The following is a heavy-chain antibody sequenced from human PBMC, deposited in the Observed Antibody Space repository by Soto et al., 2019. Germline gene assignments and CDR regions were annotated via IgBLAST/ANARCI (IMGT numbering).Heavy chain of an antibody. V-gene: IGHV1-3*01. J-gene: IGHJ6*02. Sequence: ASVKVSCKASGYTFTSYAMHWVRQAPGQRLEWMGWINAGNGNTKYSQKFQGRVTITADESTSTAYMELSSLRSEDTAVYYCARDSQSYDNPRRSYYVMDVWGQGTTVTVSS. CDR3: ARDSQSYDNPRRSYYVMDV. CDR1: GYTFTSYA. D-gene: IGHD3-9*01. CDR2: INAGNGNT.